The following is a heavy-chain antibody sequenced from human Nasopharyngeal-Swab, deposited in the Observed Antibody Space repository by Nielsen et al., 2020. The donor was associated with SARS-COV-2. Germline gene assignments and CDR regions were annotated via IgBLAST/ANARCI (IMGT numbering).Heavy chain of an antibody. V-gene: IGHV4-34*01. CDR3: AKEGATGWFDP. CDR2: INHSGST. Sequence: SETLSLTCAVYGGSFSAYYWGWIRQPPGKGLEWIAEINHSGSTNYNPSLKSRVTMFMDTSKNQFSLRLTSVTAADTAVYYCAKEGATGWFDPCGQGTLVTVSS. CDR1: GGSFSAYY. J-gene: IGHJ5*02.